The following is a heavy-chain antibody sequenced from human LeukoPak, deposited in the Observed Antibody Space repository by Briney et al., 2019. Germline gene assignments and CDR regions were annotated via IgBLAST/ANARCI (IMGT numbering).Heavy chain of an antibody. V-gene: IGHV3-53*01. J-gene: IGHJ5*01. CDR3: AKDEVTSGGGLAS. CDR2: MYTGGTT. D-gene: IGHD2-21*02. CDR1: GFTVSGTH. Sequence: GVSLRLSCAASGFTVSGTHMSWVRQAPGKGLEWVSAMYTGGTTYYADSVTGRFTVSRDTSRNTLFLHMDSLRAEDTAVYYCAKDEVTSGGGLASWGQGTLVIVSS.